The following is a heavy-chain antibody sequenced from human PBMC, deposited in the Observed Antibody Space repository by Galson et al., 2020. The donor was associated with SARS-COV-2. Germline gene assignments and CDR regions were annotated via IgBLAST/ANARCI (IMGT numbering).Heavy chain of an antibody. CDR3: ARGTYYYDSSGYRYYYYYYMDV. D-gene: IGHD3-22*01. V-gene: IGHV3-13*01. J-gene: IGHJ6*03. CDR1: GFTFSSYD. CDR2: IGTAGDT. Sequence: GGSLRLSCAASGFTFSSYDMHWVRQATGKGLEWVSAIGTAGDTYYPGSVKGRFTISRENAKNSLYLQMNSLRAGDTAVYYCARGTYYYDSSGYRYYYYYYMDVWGKGTTVTGSS.